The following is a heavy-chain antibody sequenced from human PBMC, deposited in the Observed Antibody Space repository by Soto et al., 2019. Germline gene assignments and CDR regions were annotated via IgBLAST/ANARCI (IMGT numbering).Heavy chain of an antibody. J-gene: IGHJ6*03. CDR2: IKQDGSEK. CDR1: GFTFSNHW. D-gene: IGHD2-2*01. CDR3: ARGSAYCRSTSCYLSYYYYMDV. Sequence: EVQVVESGGGLVQPGGSLRLSCAASGFTFSNHWMTWVRQAPGKGLEWVANIKQDGSEKYYVDSVKGRFTLSRDNAKTSLYLQMNSLRAEDTAVYYCARGSAYCRSTSCYLSYYYYMDVWGKGTTVTVSS. V-gene: IGHV3-7*01.